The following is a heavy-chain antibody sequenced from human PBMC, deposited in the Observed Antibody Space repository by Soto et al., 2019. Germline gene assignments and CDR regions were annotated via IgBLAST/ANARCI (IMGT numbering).Heavy chain of an antibody. J-gene: IGHJ5*02. V-gene: IGHV3-23*03. CDR2: ILAGGGKT. CDR3: AKTRNGPFDP. D-gene: IGHD2-8*01. Sequence: GGSLRLSCAASGFTFRTFAMNWVRQAPGKGLEWVSVILAGGGKTYYADSVKGRFTISRDNSKNTLYLQMNNLRAEDTAVYYCAKTRNGPFDPWGQGTLVTVSS. CDR1: GFTFRTFA.